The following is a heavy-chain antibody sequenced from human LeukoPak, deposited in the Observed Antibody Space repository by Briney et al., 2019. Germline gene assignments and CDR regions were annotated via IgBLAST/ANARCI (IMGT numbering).Heavy chain of an antibody. Sequence: GGSLRLSCAASGFTCRSYDMYCVRQVTGEGPEWVSVINSAGDAYYPDYMKGRFTVSRDDAKNSLYLQMNSLRAGDTAVYYCARRGMQRDYYHGMDVWGHGTTVTVSS. D-gene: IGHD6-25*01. CDR1: GFTCRSYD. V-gene: IGHV3-13*01. J-gene: IGHJ6*02. CDR3: ARRGMQRDYYHGMDV. CDR2: INSAGDA.